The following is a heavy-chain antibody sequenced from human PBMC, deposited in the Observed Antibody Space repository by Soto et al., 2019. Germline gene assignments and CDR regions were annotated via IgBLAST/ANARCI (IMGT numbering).Heavy chain of an antibody. CDR1: GGSISSGGYY. D-gene: IGHD6-19*01. J-gene: IGHJ5*02. CDR2: IYYSGST. V-gene: IGHV4-31*03. CDR3: ARDVEWAAVAGTHWFDP. Sequence: QVQLQESGPGLVKPSQTLSLTCTVSGGSISSGGYYWSWIRQHPGKGLEWIGYIYYSGSTYYNPSLKSRVTISVDTSKNQFSLKLSSVTAADTAVYYCARDVEWAAVAGTHWFDPWGQGTLVTVSS.